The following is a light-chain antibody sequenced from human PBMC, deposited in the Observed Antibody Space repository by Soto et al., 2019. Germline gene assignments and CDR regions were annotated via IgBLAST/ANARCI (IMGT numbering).Light chain of an antibody. Sequence: QSALTQPRSVSGSPGQSVTISCTGTSSDVGYYNYVSWYQQHPGKVPKLMIYDVSNRPSGVSNRFSGSKSGNTASLTISGLQAEDEADYYCSSYTSSSTPVVFGGGTKLTVL. CDR1: SSDVGYYNY. J-gene: IGLJ2*01. CDR3: SSYTSSSTPVV. CDR2: DVS. V-gene: IGLV2-14*01.